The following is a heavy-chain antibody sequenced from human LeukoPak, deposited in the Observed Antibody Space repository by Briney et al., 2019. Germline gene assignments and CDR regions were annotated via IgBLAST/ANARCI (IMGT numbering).Heavy chain of an antibody. D-gene: IGHD3-10*01. CDR3: ARDYHDSGVIRTSHI. J-gene: IGHJ3*02. CDR2: INQDGSAK. V-gene: IGHV3-7*01. CDR1: GFTFSSYW. Sequence: VGSLRLSCAASGFTFSSYWMSWVRHAPGKGLEWVANINQDGSAKYYVDSVKGRFTISRGNAKNSLHLQMISLRAEDTAVYFCARDYHDSGVIRTSHIWGRGTMVTVSS.